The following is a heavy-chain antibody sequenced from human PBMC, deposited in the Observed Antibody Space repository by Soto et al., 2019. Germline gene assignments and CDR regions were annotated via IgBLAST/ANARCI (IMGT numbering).Heavy chain of an antibody. CDR3: ARGWLATGGSLSYMDV. V-gene: IGHV1-2*04. J-gene: IGHJ6*03. D-gene: IGHD6-13*01. CDR1: GYTFTGYY. Sequence: ASVKVCCKASGYTFTGYYMHWVRQAPGQGLEWMGWINPNSGGTNYAQKFQGWVTMTRDTSISTAYMELSRLRSDDTAVYYCARGWLATGGSLSYMDVWGKGTTVTVSS. CDR2: INPNSGGT.